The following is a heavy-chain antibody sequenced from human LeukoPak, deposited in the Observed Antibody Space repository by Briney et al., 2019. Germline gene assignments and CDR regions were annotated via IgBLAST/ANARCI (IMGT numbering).Heavy chain of an antibody. Sequence: PGGSLRLSCAASGFTFSSYAMSWVRQAPGKGLEWVSAISGSGGSTYYADSVKGRFTISRDNSKNTLYLQMNSLRAEDTAVYYCAKDPGCSSTSCYKDGAFDIWGQGTMDTVSS. D-gene: IGHD2-2*02. CDR2: ISGSGGST. CDR1: GFTFSSYA. J-gene: IGHJ3*02. V-gene: IGHV3-23*01. CDR3: AKDPGCSSTSCYKDGAFDI.